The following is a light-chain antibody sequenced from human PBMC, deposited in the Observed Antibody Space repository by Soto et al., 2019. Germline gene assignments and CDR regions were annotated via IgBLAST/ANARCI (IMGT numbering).Light chain of an antibody. CDR1: SSNIGLND. V-gene: IGLV1-44*01. CDR3: AALDDSLNGPV. CDR2: DTN. Sequence: QSVLTQPPSASGTPGQTVTISCSGSSSNIGLNDVHWYRQLSGTAPQILIYDTNQQATGVPDRFSGSRSGTSASLAIHGLQSEYEADYHCAALDDSLNGPVFGGGTKVTVL. J-gene: IGLJ2*01.